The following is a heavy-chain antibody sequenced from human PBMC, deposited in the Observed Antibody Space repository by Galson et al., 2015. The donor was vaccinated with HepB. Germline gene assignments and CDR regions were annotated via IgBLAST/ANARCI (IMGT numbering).Heavy chain of an antibody. V-gene: IGHV3-30-3*01. CDR2: ISCDGSNK. CDR1: GFTFSSYA. D-gene: IGHD3-10*01. J-gene: IGHJ3*02. Sequence: SLRLSCAASGFTFSSYAMHWVRQAPGKGLEWVAVISCDGSNKYYADSVKGRFTISRDNSKNTLYLQMNSLRAEDTAVYYCARGASYGSGTGAFEIWGQGTMVTVSS. CDR3: ARGASYGSGTGAFEI.